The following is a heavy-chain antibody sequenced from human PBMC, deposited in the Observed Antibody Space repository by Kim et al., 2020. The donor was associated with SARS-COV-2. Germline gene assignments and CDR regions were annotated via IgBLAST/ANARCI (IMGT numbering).Heavy chain of an antibody. CDR3: ARTGRGYSYGLQGDY. D-gene: IGHD5-18*01. V-gene: IGHV4-39*01. Sequence: PSLKRRVTISVDTSKNQFSLKLSSVPAADTAVYYCARTGRGYSYGLQGDYWGQGTLVTVSS. J-gene: IGHJ4*02.